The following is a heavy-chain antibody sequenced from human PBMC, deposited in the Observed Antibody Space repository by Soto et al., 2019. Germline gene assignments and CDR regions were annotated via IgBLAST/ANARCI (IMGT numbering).Heavy chain of an antibody. Sequence: SETLSLTCAVSGGSISSSNWWSWVRQPPGKGLEWIGEIYHSGSTNYNPSLKSRVTISVDKSKNQFSLKLSSVTAADTAVYYCARHYGDGYDYVDYWGQGTLVTAPQ. CDR3: ARHYGDGYDYVDY. CDR1: GGSISSSNW. J-gene: IGHJ4*02. CDR2: IYHSGST. V-gene: IGHV4-4*02. D-gene: IGHD5-12*01.